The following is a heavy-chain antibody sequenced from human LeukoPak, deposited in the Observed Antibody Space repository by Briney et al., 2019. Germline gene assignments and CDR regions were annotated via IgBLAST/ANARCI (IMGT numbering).Heavy chain of an antibody. CDR2: INPNSGGT. Sequence: ASVKVSCKASGYTFTGYYMHWVRQAPGQGLEWMGWINPNSGGTNYAQKFQGRVTMTRDTSISTAYMELSRLRSDDTAVYYCARGRIGYCSGGSCYFYWGQGTRVTVSS. CDR1: GYTFTGYY. J-gene: IGHJ4*02. D-gene: IGHD2-15*01. CDR3: ARGRIGYCSGGSCYFY. V-gene: IGHV1-2*02.